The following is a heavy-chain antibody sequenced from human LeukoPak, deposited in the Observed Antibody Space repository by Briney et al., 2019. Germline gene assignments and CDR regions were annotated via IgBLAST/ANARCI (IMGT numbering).Heavy chain of an antibody. CDR3: ARATTGIRTIDY. Sequence: GESLKISCKGSGYSFSSYWIAWVRQLPGKGLEWMGVIHPDDSDTRYSPSFQGLDTISGDKSISTAYVQWSSLEASDTAIYYCARATTGIRTIDYWGQGTLVTVSS. CDR2: IHPDDSDT. CDR1: GYSFSSYW. D-gene: IGHD1-1*01. V-gene: IGHV5-51*01. J-gene: IGHJ4*02.